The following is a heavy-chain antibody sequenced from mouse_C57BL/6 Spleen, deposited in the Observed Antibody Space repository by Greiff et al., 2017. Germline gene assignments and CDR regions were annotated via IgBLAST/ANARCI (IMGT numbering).Heavy chain of an antibody. CDR3: TRDDGYYYYAMDY. Sequence: EVKVVESGEGLVKPGGSLKLSCAASGFTFSSYAMSWVRQTPEKRLEWVAYISSGGDYIYYADTVKGRFTISRDNARNTLYLQMSSLKSEDTAMYYCTRDDGYYYYAMDYWGQGTSVTVSS. CDR1: GFTFSSYA. D-gene: IGHD2-3*01. J-gene: IGHJ4*01. V-gene: IGHV5-9-1*02. CDR2: ISSGGDYI.